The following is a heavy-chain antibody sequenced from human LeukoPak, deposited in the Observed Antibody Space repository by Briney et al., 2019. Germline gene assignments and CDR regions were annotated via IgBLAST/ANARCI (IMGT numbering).Heavy chain of an antibody. J-gene: IGHJ5*02. Sequence: SETLSLTCTVSGGSISSSSYYWGWIRQPPGKGLEWIGSIYYSGSTYYNPSLKCRVTISVDTSKNQFSLKLSSATAADTAVYYCARKNYDFWSGYYKNWFDPWAREPWSPSPQ. CDR2: IYYSGST. V-gene: IGHV4-39*01. D-gene: IGHD3-3*01. CDR3: ARKNYDFWSGYYKNWFDP. CDR1: GGSISSSSYY.